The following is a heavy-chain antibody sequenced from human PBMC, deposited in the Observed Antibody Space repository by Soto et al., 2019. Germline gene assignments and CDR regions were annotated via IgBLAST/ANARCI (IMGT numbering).Heavy chain of an antibody. CDR1: GYTFTNYY. J-gene: IGHJ4*02. D-gene: IGHD6-13*01. CDR2: INPSGGST. V-gene: IGHV1-46*01. CDR3: AREVAAVGYDY. Sequence: GASVKVSCKASGYTFTNYYMHWVRQAPGQGLEWMGMINPSGGSTSYPQKFQARVTMTRDTFSSTVYMELGSLRSEDTAVYYCAREVAAVGYDYWGQGTLVTVSS.